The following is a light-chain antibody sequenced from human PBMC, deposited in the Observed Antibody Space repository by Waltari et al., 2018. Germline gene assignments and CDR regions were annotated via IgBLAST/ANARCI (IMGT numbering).Light chain of an antibody. CDR1: QSVLYTSNDKNY. J-gene: IGKJ1*01. V-gene: IGKV4-1*01. CDR3: QQYYRSRT. Sequence: DIVLTQSPDSLAVFLGERATISCKSSQSVLYTSNDKNYLAWYQQKPGQPPRLLIYWASTRESGVPDRFSGSGSGTDFTLTISSLQAEDVAVYYCQQYYRSRTFGQGTKVEIK. CDR2: WAS.